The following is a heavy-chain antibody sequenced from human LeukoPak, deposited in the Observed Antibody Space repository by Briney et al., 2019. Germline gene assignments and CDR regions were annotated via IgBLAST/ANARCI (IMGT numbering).Heavy chain of an antibody. CDR1: GYTFTGYY. V-gene: IGHV1-2*02. J-gene: IGHJ3*02. CDR3: ARAKGLGDAFDI. Sequence: ASVKVSCKASGYTFTGYYIHWVRQAPGQGLEWMGWINPNSGGTNYAQKFQGRVTMTRDTSISTAYMELSRLRSDDTAVYYCARAKGLGDAFDIWGQGTMVTVSS. CDR2: INPNSGGT. D-gene: IGHD3/OR15-3a*01.